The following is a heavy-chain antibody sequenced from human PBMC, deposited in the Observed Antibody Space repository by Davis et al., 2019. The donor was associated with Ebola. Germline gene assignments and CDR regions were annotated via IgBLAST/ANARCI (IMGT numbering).Heavy chain of an antibody. CDR2: INRDGTTT. D-gene: IGHD6-19*01. Sequence: GESLKISCTVSGFTFSNNWMSWVRQVPGKGLVWVSSINRDGTTTTYADSVKGRFTISRDNAKNTLYLQMNSLRAEDTAMYYCARDHVVAGVIFDFWGQGTLVTVSS. CDR1: GFTFSNNW. CDR3: ARDHVVAGVIFDF. V-gene: IGHV3-74*01. J-gene: IGHJ4*02.